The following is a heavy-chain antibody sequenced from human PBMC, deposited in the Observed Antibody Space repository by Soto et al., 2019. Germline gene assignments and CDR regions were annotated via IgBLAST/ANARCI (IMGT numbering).Heavy chain of an antibody. CDR2: ISYDGSNK. D-gene: IGHD3-22*01. V-gene: IGHV3-30-3*01. CDR3: ARATYYYDSSGYSRNNFDY. Sequence: QVQLVESGGGVVQPGRSLRLSCAASGFTFSSYAMHWVRQAPGKGLEWVAVISYDGSNKYYADSVKGRFTISRDNSKNTLYLQMNSLRAEDTAVYYCARATYYYDSSGYSRNNFDYWGQGTLLTVSS. J-gene: IGHJ4*02. CDR1: GFTFSSYA.